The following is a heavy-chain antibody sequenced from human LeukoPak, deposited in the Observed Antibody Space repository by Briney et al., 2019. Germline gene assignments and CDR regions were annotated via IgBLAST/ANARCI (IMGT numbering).Heavy chain of an antibody. CDR1: GGSFSGYY. CDR3: ARGGYSYGYGFDY. V-gene: IGHV4-34*01. D-gene: IGHD5-18*01. J-gene: IGHJ4*02. CDR2: INHSGST. Sequence: SETLSLTCAVYGGSFSGYYWSLIRQPPGKGLEWIGEINHSGSTNYNPSLKSRVTISVDTSKNQFSLKLSSVTAADTAVYYCARGGYSYGYGFDYWGQGTLVTVSS.